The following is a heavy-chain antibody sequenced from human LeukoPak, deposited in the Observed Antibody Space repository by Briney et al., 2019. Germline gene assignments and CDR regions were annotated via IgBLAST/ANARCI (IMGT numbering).Heavy chain of an antibody. Sequence: RQSXXXGLEXVGRTYXXAXCYNDYAVSVKSRITINPDTSKNQFSLQLNSVTPEDTAVYYCARGRGYSYGRAYYYYYGMDVWGQGTTVTVSS. CDR2: TYXXAXCYN. D-gene: IGHD5-18*01. J-gene: IGHJ6*02. CDR3: ARGRGYSYGRAYYYYYGMDV. V-gene: IGHV6-1*01.